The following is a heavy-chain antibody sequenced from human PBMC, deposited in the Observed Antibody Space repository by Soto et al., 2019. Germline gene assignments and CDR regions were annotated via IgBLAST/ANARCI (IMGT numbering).Heavy chain of an antibody. CDR1: GCSLSTSGVG. Sequence: GSGPTLVNPTQTLTLTCTFSGCSLSTSGVGVGWIRQPPGKALEWLALIYWDDDKRYSPSLKSRLTITKDTSQNQVVLTMTNMDPVDTATYYCARLGYSSSWYPKYNWFDPWGQGTLVTVSS. D-gene: IGHD6-13*01. CDR3: ARLGYSSSWYPKYNWFDP. CDR2: IYWDDDK. V-gene: IGHV2-5*02. J-gene: IGHJ5*02.